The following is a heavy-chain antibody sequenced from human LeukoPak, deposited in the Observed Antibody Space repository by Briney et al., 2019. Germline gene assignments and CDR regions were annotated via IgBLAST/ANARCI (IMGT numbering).Heavy chain of an antibody. J-gene: IGHJ1*01. CDR2: VKTDASEK. Sequence: GGSLRLSCAASGFTFSSYWMSWVRQAPGKGLEWVANVKTDASEKYYADSVKGRFTISRDNAKNSLYLQMKSLRAEDTAVYYCAAYKNRNSPEFQSWGQGTLVTVSS. D-gene: IGHD2/OR15-2a*01. V-gene: IGHV3-7*01. CDR3: AAYKNRNSPEFQS. CDR1: GFTFSSYW.